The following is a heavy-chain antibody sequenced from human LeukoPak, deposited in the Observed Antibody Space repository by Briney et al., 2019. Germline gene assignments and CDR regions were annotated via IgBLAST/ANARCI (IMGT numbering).Heavy chain of an antibody. CDR1: GFTFRNYA. V-gene: IGHV3-23*01. J-gene: IGHJ3*01. CDR3: ARDPNGDYVGAFDF. CDR2: IKGSGIGT. Sequence: GGSLRLSCAASGFTFRNYAMMWIRQAPGKGPEWVSAIKGSGIGTEYADSVRGRFTISRDNSKNTLYLQMWDLRVEDTAVYYCARDPNGDYVGAFDFWGQGTMVTVSP. D-gene: IGHD4-17*01.